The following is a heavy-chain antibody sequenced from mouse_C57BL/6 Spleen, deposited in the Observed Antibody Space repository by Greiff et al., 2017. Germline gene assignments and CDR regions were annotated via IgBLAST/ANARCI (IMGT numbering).Heavy chain of an antibody. CDR3: ASGSNYFDY. D-gene: IGHD1-1*01. J-gene: IGHJ2*01. CDR1: GYTFTSYW. V-gene: IGHV1-55*01. Sequence: QVQLQQSGAELVKPGASVKMSCKASGYTFTSYWITWVKQRPGQGLEWIGDIYPGSGSTNYNEKFKSKATLTVDTSSSTAYMQLSSRTSEDTAVYYSASGSNYFDYWGQGTTLTVSS. CDR2: IYPGSGST.